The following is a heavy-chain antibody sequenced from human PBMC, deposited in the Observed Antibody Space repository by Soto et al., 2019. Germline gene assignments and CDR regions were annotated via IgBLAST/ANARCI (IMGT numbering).Heavy chain of an antibody. V-gene: IGHV3-74*01. Sequence: EVQLVESGGGLVQPGGSLRLSCEASGFTFSNYWFHWVRQAPGKGLVWVSRTNQHGTIIDYADFAKGRFTISRDNAKNRLYRKINSLRAEDTGVFFYKREWGGGGGFWGQGTLVTVSS. J-gene: IGHJ4*02. CDR2: TNQHGTII. CDR1: GFTFSNYW. CDR3: KREWGGGGGF. D-gene: IGHD3-16*01.